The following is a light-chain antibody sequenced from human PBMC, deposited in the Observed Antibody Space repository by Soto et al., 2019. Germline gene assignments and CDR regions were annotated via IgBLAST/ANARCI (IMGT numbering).Light chain of an antibody. CDR3: QQYGRT. Sequence: EIVLTQSPGTLSLSPGERATLSCRASQSVSNNYLAWYQQKPGQAPRLLIYGASSRATGIPDRFSGSGSGTDFTLTISRLEPDDFAVYYCQQYGRTFGQGTKVEIK. CDR2: GAS. CDR1: QSVSNNY. J-gene: IGKJ1*01. V-gene: IGKV3-20*01.